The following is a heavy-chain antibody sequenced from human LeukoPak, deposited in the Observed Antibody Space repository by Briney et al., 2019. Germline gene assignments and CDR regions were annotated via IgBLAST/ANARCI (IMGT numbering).Heavy chain of an antibody. CDR2: ISGSGGST. D-gene: IGHD2/OR15-2a*01. CDR1: GFTFSSYA. Sequence: PGGSLRLFCAASGFTFSSYAMSWVRQAPGKGLEWVSAISGSGGSTYYADSVKGRFTISRDNSKNTLYLQMNSLRAEDTAVYYCASLPRSPMDRGLNNYYYYMDVWGKGTTVTVSS. V-gene: IGHV3-23*01. J-gene: IGHJ6*03. CDR3: ASLPRSPMDRGLNNYYYYMDV.